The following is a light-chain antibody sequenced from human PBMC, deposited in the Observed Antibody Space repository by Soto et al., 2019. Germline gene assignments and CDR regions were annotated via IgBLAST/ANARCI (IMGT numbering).Light chain of an antibody. CDR2: GAP. J-gene: IGKJ2*01. Sequence: EIAVTQSPATLSVSPGERVTLSCRASQSIGENLAWYKQKPGQAPRLLIYGAPTRAAGVPGRCSGSGSGTYFTLTCSCVQSEEFAVYYCQQCYRWPSYTFGQGTKLEIK. CDR1: QSIGEN. CDR3: QQCYRWPSYT. V-gene: IGKV3D-15*01.